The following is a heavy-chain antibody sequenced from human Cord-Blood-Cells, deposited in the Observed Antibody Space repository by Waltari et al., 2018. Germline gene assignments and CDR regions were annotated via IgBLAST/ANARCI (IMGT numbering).Heavy chain of an antibody. D-gene: IGHD2-2*01. V-gene: IGHV4-34*01. CDR1: GGSFSGYY. J-gene: IGHJ4*02. CDR3: AREGPAATTFFDY. CDR2: INHSGSN. Sequence: QVQLQQWGAGLLKPSETLSLTCAVYGGSFSGYYWSWNRQPPGKGLEWIGEINHSGSNNYNPSLKSRVTISVDTSKNQFSLKLSSVTAADTAVYYCAREGPAATTFFDYWGQGTLVTVSS.